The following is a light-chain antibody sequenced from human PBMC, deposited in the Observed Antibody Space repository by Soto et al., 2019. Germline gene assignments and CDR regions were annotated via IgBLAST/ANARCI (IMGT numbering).Light chain of an antibody. J-gene: IGKJ5*01. CDR1: QSISSS. V-gene: IGKV1-39*01. CDR2: AAS. CDR3: QESYSTLPSA. Sequence: DIQMTQSPSSLSASVGDRVTITCRASQSISSSLNWYQQNPGKAPKLLIYAASSLQSGVPSRFSGSGSGTDSTSGISSLQPKDFLNYYCQESYSTLPSAVGQGRRLDSK.